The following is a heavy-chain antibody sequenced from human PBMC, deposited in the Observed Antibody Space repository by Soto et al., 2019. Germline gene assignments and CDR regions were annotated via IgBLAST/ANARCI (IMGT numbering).Heavy chain of an antibody. D-gene: IGHD3-10*01. V-gene: IGHV1-69*13. CDR3: ARGFGELFYTHPNWFDP. CDR2: IIPIFGTA. CDR1: GGTFSSYA. J-gene: IGHJ5*02. Sequence: ASVKVSCKASGGTFSSYAISWVRQAPGQGLEWMGGIIPIFGTANYAQKFQGRVTITADESTSTAYMELSSLRSEDTAVYYCARGFGELFYTHPNWFDPWGQGTLVTVS.